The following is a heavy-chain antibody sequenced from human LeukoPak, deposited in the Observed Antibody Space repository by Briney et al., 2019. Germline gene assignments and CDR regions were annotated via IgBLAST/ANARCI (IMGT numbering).Heavy chain of an antibody. CDR3: ARAWAASGFKSAFDI. J-gene: IGHJ3*02. CDR1: GGSISNYY. D-gene: IGHD6-13*01. Sequence: SETLSLTCTVSGGSISNYYWSWIRQPPGKGLECIGYIYYTGTTNYNPSLKSRVTISVDMSKNQFSLKLSSVTAADTAVYYCARAWAASGFKSAFDIWGQGTMVTVSS. CDR2: IYYTGTT. V-gene: IGHV4-59*13.